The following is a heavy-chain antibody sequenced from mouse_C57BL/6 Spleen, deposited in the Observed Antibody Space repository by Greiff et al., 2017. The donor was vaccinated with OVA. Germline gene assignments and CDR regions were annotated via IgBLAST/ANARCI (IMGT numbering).Heavy chain of an antibody. V-gene: IGHV1-18*01. D-gene: IGHD1-1*01. CDR1: GYTFTDYN. J-gene: IGHJ3*01. CDR2: INPNNGGT. Sequence: EVQLQQSGPELVKPGASVKIPCKASGYTFTDYNMDWVKQSHGKSLEWIGDINPNNGGTIYNQKFKGKATLTVDKSSSTAYMELRSLTSEDTAVYYCARGDYYGSSGFAYWGQGTLVTVSA. CDR3: ARGDYYGSSGFAY.